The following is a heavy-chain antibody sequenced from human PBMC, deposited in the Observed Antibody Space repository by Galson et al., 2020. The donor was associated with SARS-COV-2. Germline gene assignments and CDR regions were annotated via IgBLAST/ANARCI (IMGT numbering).Heavy chain of an antibody. CDR3: ARQPSYYDILTGYYEGYFDY. J-gene: IGHJ4*02. V-gene: IGHV4-39*01. CDR2: IYYSGST. D-gene: IGHD3-9*01. CDR1: GGSISSSSYY. Sequence: ASETLSLTCTVSGGSISSSSYYWGWIRQPPGKGLEWIGSIYYSGSTYYNPSLKSRVTISVDTSKNQFSLKLSSVTAADTAVYYCARQPSYYDILTGYYEGYFDYWGQGTLVTVSS.